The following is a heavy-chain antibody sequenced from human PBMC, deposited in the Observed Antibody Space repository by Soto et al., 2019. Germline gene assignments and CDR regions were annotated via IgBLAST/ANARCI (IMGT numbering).Heavy chain of an antibody. CDR2: ISAYNGNT. Sequence: QVQLVQSGAEVKKPGASVKVSCKASGYTFTSYGISWVRQAPGQGLEWMGWISAYNGNTNYAQKLQGRVTMTTDTSTSTADMELRSLRSDDTAVYYCARDDGDYVHYYGMDVWGQGTTVTVSS. CDR3: ARDDGDYVHYYGMDV. J-gene: IGHJ6*02. CDR1: GYTFTSYG. D-gene: IGHD4-17*01. V-gene: IGHV1-18*01.